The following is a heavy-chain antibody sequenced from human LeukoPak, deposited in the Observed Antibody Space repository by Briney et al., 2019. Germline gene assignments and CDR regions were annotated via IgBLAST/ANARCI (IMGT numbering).Heavy chain of an antibody. CDR1: GYSISSGHY. CDR2: MYHSGST. CDR3: ARDLALGEFDY. J-gene: IGHJ4*02. Sequence: PSETLSLTCTVSGYSISSGHYWGWIRQPPGKGLEWIGSMYHSGSTYYNPPLKSRVTISEDTSKNQFSLKLSSVTAADTAVYYCARDLALGEFDYWGQGTLVTVSS. V-gene: IGHV4-38-2*02. D-gene: IGHD3-16*01.